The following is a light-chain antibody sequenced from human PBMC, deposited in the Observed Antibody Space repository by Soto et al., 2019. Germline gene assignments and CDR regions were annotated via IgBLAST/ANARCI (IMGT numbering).Light chain of an antibody. CDR3: SSYTSSSLYV. J-gene: IGLJ1*01. CDR1: SSDVGGYNY. V-gene: IGLV2-14*01. CDR2: DVS. Sequence: QSVLTQPASVSGSPGRSITISCTGTSSDVGGYNYVSWYQQLPGKAPKLMIYDVSDRPSGVSNRFSGSKSGNTASLTISGLQAEDEADYYCSSYTSSSLYVFGTGTKVTVL.